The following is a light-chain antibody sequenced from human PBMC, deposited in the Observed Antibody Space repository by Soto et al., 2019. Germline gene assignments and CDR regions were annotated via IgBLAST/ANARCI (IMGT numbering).Light chain of an antibody. CDR2: DVN. Sequence: QSALTQPASVSGSPGQSITLSCTGTSSDIGGYDYVSWYQRHPGKAPKLIIYDVNNRPSGVSNRFSGSKSGNPASLTISGLQAEDEAEYYCTSYASGSSQVVFGGGTKLTVL. CDR3: TSYASGSSQVV. V-gene: IGLV2-14*01. J-gene: IGLJ2*01. CDR1: SSDIGGYDY.